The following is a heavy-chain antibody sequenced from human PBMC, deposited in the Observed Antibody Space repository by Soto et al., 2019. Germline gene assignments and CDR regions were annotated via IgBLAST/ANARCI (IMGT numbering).Heavy chain of an antibody. J-gene: IGHJ4*02. CDR2: KYYSGIS. CDR3: VREDMSGTYYMDA. V-gene: IGHV4-61*01. Sequence: QVHLQESGPGLLKPSETLSLTCTVTRGSVSSQTHFWTWIRQPPGEGLEWIGYKYYSGISNYNPYLQRRVTISVDTAKNHFSLSLTSVTAADTAVYFRVREDMSGTYYMDAWGPGALVTVSS. D-gene: IGHD1-26*01. CDR1: RGSVSSQTHF.